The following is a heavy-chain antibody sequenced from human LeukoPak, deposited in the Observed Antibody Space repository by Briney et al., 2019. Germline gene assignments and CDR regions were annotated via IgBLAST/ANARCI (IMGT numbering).Heavy chain of an antibody. D-gene: IGHD4-17*01. V-gene: IGHV4-59*08. Sequence: PSETLSLTCTVSGGSVSSYYWSWIRQPPGRGLEWIGYFYYSGSTKNNPSLKSRVTISVDTPKNQFSLKLTSVTAADTAVYYCARLGAYGDLNWFDPWGQGTLVTVSS. CDR1: GGSVSSYY. CDR3: ARLGAYGDLNWFDP. J-gene: IGHJ5*02. CDR2: FYYSGST.